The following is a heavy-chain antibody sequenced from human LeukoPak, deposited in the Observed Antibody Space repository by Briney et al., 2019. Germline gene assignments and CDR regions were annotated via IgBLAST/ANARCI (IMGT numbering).Heavy chain of an antibody. CDR1: GGSISSGGYY. J-gene: IGHJ6*02. CDR2: IYYSGST. V-gene: IGHV4-31*03. Sequence: PSETLSLTCTVSGGSISSGGYYWSWIRQHPGKGLEWIGYIYYSGSTYYNPSLKSRVTISVDTSKNQFSLKLSSVTAADTAVYYCARGCRSSSYTYYGMDVWGQGTTVTVSS. CDR3: ARGCRSSSYTYYGMDV. D-gene: IGHD2-2*01.